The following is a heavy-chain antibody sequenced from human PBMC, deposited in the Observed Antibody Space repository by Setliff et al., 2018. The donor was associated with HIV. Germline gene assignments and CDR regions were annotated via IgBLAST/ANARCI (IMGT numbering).Heavy chain of an antibody. J-gene: IGHJ4*02. V-gene: IGHV4-34*01. D-gene: IGHD2-21*01. CDR2: INHSGST. Sequence: SETLSLTCAVYGESFSGYYWSWIRQPPGKGLEWIGEINHSGSTNYNPSLKSRVTMSVDTSKNQFSLKLNSVTAADTAVYYCARMVMASPRANLQYFDYWGQGTLVTVSS. CDR3: ARMVMASPRANLQYFDY. CDR1: GESFSGYY.